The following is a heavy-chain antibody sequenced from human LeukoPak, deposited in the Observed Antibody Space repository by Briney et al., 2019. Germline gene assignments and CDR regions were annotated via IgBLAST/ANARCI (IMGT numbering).Heavy chain of an antibody. Sequence: ASVKVSYKASGYTFTGYYMHWVRQAPGQGLEWMGWINPNSGGTNYAQKFQGRVTMTRDTSISTAYMELSRLRSDDTAVYYCARDPRDHSSSPHYYYYYYMDVWGKGTTVTVSS. V-gene: IGHV1-2*02. D-gene: IGHD6-6*01. J-gene: IGHJ6*03. CDR1: GYTFTGYY. CDR2: INPNSGGT. CDR3: ARDPRDHSSSPHYYYYYYMDV.